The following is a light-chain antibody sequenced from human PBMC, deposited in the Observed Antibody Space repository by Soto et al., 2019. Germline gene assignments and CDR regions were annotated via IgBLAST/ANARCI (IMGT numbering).Light chain of an antibody. CDR2: GAS. V-gene: IGKV3D-7*01. CDR3: QQYNYLIT. Sequence: EIVVKQSPATLSLTTGERATLSCRASQSVSSSYLSWYQQKPGQAPRLLMYGASTRATGIPARFSGSGSGTEFTLTITSLQPEDFAVYYCQQYNYLITFGQRTRLAIK. J-gene: IGKJ5*01. CDR1: QSVSSSY.